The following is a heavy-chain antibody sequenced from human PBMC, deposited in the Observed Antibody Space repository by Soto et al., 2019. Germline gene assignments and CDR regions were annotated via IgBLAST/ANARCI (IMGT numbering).Heavy chain of an antibody. CDR1: GFNFSDHY. D-gene: IGHD6-19*01. CDR3: ARHTSGWHYYDY. Sequence: PGGSLRLSCAASGFNFSDHYMNWIRQAPGKGLEWVSYISGSSRYTNFADSVKGRFTISRDNAKNSLYLQMNSLRAEDTAVYYCARHTSGWHYYDYWGQGNPVTVSS. J-gene: IGHJ4*02. CDR2: ISGSSRYT. V-gene: IGHV3-11*06.